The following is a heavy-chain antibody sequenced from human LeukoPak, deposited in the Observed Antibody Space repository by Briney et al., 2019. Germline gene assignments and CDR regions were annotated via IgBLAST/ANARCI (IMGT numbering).Heavy chain of an antibody. J-gene: IGHJ4*02. CDR3: AKVAKYYYGPETYYFFEQ. Sequence: GESLRLSCAASGFTFTTYWMSWVRQAPGKGLEWVANINQDGTEKYYVDSVKGRFTISRDYAKKSLFLQMNSLRVEDTAVYYCAKVAKYYYGPETYYFFEQWGQGTPVTASS. V-gene: IGHV3-7*01. CDR2: INQDGTEK. D-gene: IGHD3-10*01. CDR1: GFTFTTYW.